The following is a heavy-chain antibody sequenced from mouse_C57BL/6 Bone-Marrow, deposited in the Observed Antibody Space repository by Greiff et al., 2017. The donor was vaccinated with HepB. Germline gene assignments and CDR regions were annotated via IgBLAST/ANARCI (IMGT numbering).Heavy chain of an antibody. CDR1: GFNIKDYY. CDR3: ARDYYGSSYNYYAIDY. J-gene: IGHJ4*01. V-gene: IGHV14-2*01. D-gene: IGHD1-1*01. CDR2: IDPEDGET. Sequence: VQLKESGAELVKPGASVKLSCTASGFNIKDYYMHWVKQRTEQGLEWIGRIDPEDGETKYAPKFQGKATITADTSSNTSYLQLSSLTSEDTAVSSCARDYYGSSYNYYAIDYWGQGTSVTVSS.